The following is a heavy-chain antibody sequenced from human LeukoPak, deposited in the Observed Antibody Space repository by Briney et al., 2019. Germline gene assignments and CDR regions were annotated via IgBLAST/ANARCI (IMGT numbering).Heavy chain of an antibody. CDR2: IFYSGSP. V-gene: IGHV4-59*08. CDR1: GVSISSYY. D-gene: IGHD6-13*01. Sequence: SETLSLTCTVSGVSISSYYWSWIRQPPGEGLEWIGNIFYSGSPNYKSSLKSRVTTSFDTSKNQLSLKLSSVTAADTAVYYCARVGHIVAAGTYDYWGQGTLVTVSS. J-gene: IGHJ4*02. CDR3: ARVGHIVAAGTYDY.